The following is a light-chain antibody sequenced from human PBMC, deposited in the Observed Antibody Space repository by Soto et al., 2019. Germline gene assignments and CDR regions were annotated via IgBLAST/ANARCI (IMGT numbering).Light chain of an antibody. J-gene: IGKJ1*01. CDR1: QSISSSY. Sequence: EIVLTQSPGTLSLSPGERATVSCRASQSISSSYLAWYQQKPGQAPRLLMYGASTRATGIPDRFSGSGSGTDFTLTISSLEPEDFAVYYGQQYGSSPPGTFGQGTKVEIK. CDR2: GAS. V-gene: IGKV3-20*01. CDR3: QQYGSSPPGT.